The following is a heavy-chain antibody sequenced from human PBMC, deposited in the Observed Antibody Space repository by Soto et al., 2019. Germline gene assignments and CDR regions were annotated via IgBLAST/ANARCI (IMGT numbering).Heavy chain of an antibody. J-gene: IGHJ4*02. CDR2: IGASGAGT. V-gene: IGHV3-23*01. CDR3: ALTKTGSHLDH. CDR1: GFTFSSYA. Sequence: GGSLRLSCAASGFTFSSYAMSWVRQAPGKGLEWVSAIGASGAGTYYAEYVKGRFTISRDNSKNTLYLQMNSLRAEDTAVYYCALTKTGSHLDHWGQGTLVPVXS. D-gene: IGHD1-26*01.